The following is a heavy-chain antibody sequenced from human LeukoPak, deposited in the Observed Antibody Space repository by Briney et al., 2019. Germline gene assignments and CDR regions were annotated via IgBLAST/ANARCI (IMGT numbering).Heavy chain of an antibody. CDR2: IIPIFGTA. J-gene: IGHJ5*02. CDR1: GGTFSSYA. CDR3: ATESTTAMAPDP. D-gene: IGHD5-18*01. V-gene: IGHV1-69*05. Sequence: SVKVSCKASGGTFSSYAISWVRQAPGQGLEWMGRIIPIFGTANYAQKFQGRVTITTDESTSTAYMELSSLRSEDSAVYYCATESTTAMAPDPWGQGTLVTVSS.